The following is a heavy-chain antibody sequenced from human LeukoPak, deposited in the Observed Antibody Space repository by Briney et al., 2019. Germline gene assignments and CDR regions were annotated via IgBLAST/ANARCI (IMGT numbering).Heavy chain of an antibody. CDR2: INGGGSTI. J-gene: IGHJ6*04. D-gene: IGHD6-19*01. Sequence: QAGVSLRLSCAASGFSFSSFAMVWVRQSPGKGGEWLSTINGGGSTIFYADSVKGRFTISRENSKNTLYLHMDGLRPDDTAIYYCTKELHFAGAVADFYYFFMDVWGRGTAVSVAA. CDR1: GFSFSSFA. CDR3: TKELHFAGAVADFYYFFMDV. V-gene: IGHV3-23*01.